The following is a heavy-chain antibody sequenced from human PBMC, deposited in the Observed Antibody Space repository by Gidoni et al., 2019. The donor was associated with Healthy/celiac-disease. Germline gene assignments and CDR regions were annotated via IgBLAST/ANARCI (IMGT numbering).Heavy chain of an antibody. J-gene: IGHJ4*02. CDR1: GCTLGDYA. CDR2: IRSKAYGGTT. CDR3: TRAARFGELFFDY. Sequence: EVQLGESGGGLVQPGRSLRRSCTASGCTLGDYAMSWFRQAPGKGLGWVGFIRSKAYGGTTEYAASVKGIFTISRDDSKSIAYLQMNSLKTEDTAVYYCTRAARFGELFFDYWGQGTLVTVSS. V-gene: IGHV3-49*03. D-gene: IGHD3-10*01.